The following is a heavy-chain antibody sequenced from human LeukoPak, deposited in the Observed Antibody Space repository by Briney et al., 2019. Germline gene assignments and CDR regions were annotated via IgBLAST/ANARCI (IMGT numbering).Heavy chain of an antibody. Sequence: ASVKVSCKASGYTFTNYAVSWVRQAPGQGLEYMGYISAYNGNTNYAQSLQGRVTMTTDTSTTTVYMELRSLRSDDTAVYYCARVLSGSNFDYWGQGTLVTVSS. J-gene: IGHJ4*02. V-gene: IGHV1-18*01. D-gene: IGHD3-22*01. CDR2: ISAYNGNT. CDR3: ARVLSGSNFDY. CDR1: GYTFTNYA.